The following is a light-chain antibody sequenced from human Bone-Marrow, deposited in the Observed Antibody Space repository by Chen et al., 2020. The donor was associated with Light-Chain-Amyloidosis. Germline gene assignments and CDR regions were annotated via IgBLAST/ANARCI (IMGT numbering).Light chain of an antibody. CDR1: NIGSTS. CDR3: QVWDRSSDRPV. V-gene: IGLV3-21*02. Sequence: SYVLTQPSSVSVAPGQTATIACGGNNIGSTSVHWYQQTPGQAPRLVVYDDSDRPSGIPERLAGSNSWNTATLTISWVEDGDDADYYCQVWDRSSDRPVFGGGTKLTVL. J-gene: IGLJ3*02. CDR2: DDS.